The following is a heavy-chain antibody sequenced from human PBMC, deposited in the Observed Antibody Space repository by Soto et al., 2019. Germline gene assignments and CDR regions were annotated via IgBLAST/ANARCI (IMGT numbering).Heavy chain of an antibody. CDR2: IKQDGSEK. J-gene: IGHJ3*02. V-gene: IGHV3-7*01. D-gene: IGHD3-3*01. Sequence: GGSLRLSCAASGFTFSSYWMSWVRQAPGKGLEWVANIKQDGSEKYYVDSVKGRFTISRDNAKNSLYLQMNSLRAEDTAVYYCARWCNTNYDFWSGPRRGAFDIWGQGTMVTVSS. CDR3: ARWCNTNYDFWSGPRRGAFDI. CDR1: GFTFSSYW.